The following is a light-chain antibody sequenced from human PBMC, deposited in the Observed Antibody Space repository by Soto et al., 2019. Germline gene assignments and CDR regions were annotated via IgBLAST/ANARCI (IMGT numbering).Light chain of an antibody. CDR1: QSVSNNY. Sequence: IVLTQSPCTLSLSPGERATLSCRASQSVSNNYLAWYQQKPGQAPRLLIYGASNRATGIPDRFSGSGSGTDFTLTISSLEPEDFAVYFCQQRSNRPPMTFGQGTRLEIK. J-gene: IGKJ5*01. CDR3: QQRSNRPPMT. CDR2: GAS. V-gene: IGKV3D-20*02.